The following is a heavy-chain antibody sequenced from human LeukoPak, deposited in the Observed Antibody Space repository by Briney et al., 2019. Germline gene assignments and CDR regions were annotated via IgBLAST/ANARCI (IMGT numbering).Heavy chain of an antibody. Sequence: ASVKVSCKASGYTFTSYDINWVRQATGEGLEWMGWMNPNSGNTGYAQKFQGRVTMTRNTSISTAYMELSSLRSEDSAVYYCARAIAMVPGVIEPYYFDYWGQGTLVTVSS. J-gene: IGHJ4*02. D-gene: IGHD3-10*01. CDR3: ARAIAMVPGVIEPYYFDY. CDR2: MNPNSGNT. CDR1: GYTFTSYD. V-gene: IGHV1-8*01.